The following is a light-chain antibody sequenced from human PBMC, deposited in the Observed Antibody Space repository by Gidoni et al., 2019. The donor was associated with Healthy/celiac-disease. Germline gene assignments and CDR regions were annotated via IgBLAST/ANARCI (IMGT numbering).Light chain of an antibody. V-gene: IGKV3-20*01. CDR3: QQYGSSPPYT. J-gene: IGKJ2*01. CDR1: QGVSSSY. CDR2: GAS. Sequence: IVLTQSPGTLSLSPGERATLSCRASQGVSSSYVAWYQQKPGQAPRLLIYGASSRATGIPDRFSGSGSGTDFTLTISRLEPEDFAVYYCQQYGSSPPYTFGQGTKLEIK.